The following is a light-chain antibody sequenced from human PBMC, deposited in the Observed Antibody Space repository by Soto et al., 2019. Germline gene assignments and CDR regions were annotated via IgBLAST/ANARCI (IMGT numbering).Light chain of an antibody. Sequence: DILLTQSPVTVCLSPGERATLSCRASQSVSRSYLAWYQLKPVQAPRLLIYGESSRATGIPARLSGSGSGTDFTLTISSLEPEDCAIYYCQQRQYWPPITFGQGTRLEIK. CDR3: QQRQYWPPIT. CDR1: QSVSRSY. V-gene: IGKV3D-20*02. CDR2: GES. J-gene: IGKJ5*01.